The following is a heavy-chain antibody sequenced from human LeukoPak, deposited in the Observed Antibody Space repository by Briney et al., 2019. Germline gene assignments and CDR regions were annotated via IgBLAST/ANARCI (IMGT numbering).Heavy chain of an antibody. V-gene: IGHV3-21*01. CDR2: ISSSSSYI. CDR1: GFTFGSYS. D-gene: IGHD1-20*01. CDR3: ARDLEYNWNDASFGGYGMDV. J-gene: IGHJ6*02. Sequence: GGSLRLSCAASGFTFGSYSMNWVRQAPGKGLEWVSSISSSSSYIYYADSVKGRFTISRDNAKNSLYLQMNSLSAEDTAVYYCARDLEYNWNDASFGGYGMDVWGQGTTVTVSS.